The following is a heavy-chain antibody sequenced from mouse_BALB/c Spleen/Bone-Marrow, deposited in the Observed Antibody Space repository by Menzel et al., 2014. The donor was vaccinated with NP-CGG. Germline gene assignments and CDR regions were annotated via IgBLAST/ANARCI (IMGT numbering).Heavy chain of an antibody. D-gene: IGHD1-1*01. J-gene: IGHJ1*01. CDR2: TNNNGGST. V-gene: IGHV5-6-3*01. Sequence: EVKLQESGGGLVQPGGSLKLSCVASGFTFSSYGMSWVRQTPDKRLELVATTNNNGGSTYYPDSVKGQFTISRDNAKNTLYLQMSSLKSEDTAMYYCARVYGWYFDVWGAGTTVTVSS. CDR3: ARVYGWYFDV. CDR1: GFTFSSYG.